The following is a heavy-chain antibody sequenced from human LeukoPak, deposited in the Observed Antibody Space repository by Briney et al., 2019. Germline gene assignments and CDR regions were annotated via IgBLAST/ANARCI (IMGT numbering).Heavy chain of an antibody. D-gene: IGHD3-9*01. CDR1: GFTFSDHA. CDR3: AKAPTILTGYYYYGMDV. J-gene: IGHJ6*02. Sequence: GGSLRLSCAASGFTFSDHAMTWVRQVPGKGLEWVSGISGRGGTTYSADYLKGRFTVSRDNSKNTLYLQMNSLRAEDTAVYYCAKAPTILTGYYYYGMDVWGQGTTVTVSS. V-gene: IGHV3-23*01. CDR2: ISGRGGTT.